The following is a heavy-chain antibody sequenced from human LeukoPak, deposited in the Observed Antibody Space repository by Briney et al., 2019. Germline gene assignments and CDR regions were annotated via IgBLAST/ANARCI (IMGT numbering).Heavy chain of an antibody. V-gene: IGHV3-30*03. J-gene: IGHJ4*02. CDR3: VRENHGSFDY. CDR1: GFTFSSYG. Sequence: GRSLRLSCAASGFTFSSYGMHWVRQAPGKGLEWVAVVSYDGSNKYYADSVRGRFAISRDNAKNSLYLQMNSLRAEDTAVYYCVRENHGSFDYWGQGSLVTVSS. D-gene: IGHD1-14*01. CDR2: VSYDGSNK.